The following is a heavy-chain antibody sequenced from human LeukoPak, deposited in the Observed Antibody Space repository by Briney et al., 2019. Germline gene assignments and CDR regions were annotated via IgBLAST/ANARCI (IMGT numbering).Heavy chain of an antibody. J-gene: IGHJ4*02. CDR3: ARNLYSSGWELTGYFDY. Sequence: GGSLRLSCAASGFTFSSYEMNWVRQAPGKGLEWVSYISSSGSTIYYADSVKGRFTISRDNAKNSLYLQMNGLRAEDTAVYYCARNLYSSGWELTGYFDYWGQGTLVTVSS. CDR2: ISSSGSTI. CDR1: GFTFSSYE. D-gene: IGHD6-19*01. V-gene: IGHV3-48*03.